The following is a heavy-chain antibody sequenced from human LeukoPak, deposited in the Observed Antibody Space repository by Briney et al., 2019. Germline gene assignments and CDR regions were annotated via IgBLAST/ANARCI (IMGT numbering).Heavy chain of an antibody. J-gene: IGHJ4*02. CDR2: ISAYNGNT. Sequence: ASVKVSCKASGYTFTSYGISWVRQAPGQGLEWMGWISAYNGNTNYAQKLQGRVTMTIDTSTSTAYMELRSLRSDDTAVYYCARDLSSVNFWSGYYRLGDFDYWGQGTLVTVSS. CDR1: GYTFTSYG. V-gene: IGHV1-18*01. CDR3: ARDLSSVNFWSGYYRLGDFDY. D-gene: IGHD3-3*01.